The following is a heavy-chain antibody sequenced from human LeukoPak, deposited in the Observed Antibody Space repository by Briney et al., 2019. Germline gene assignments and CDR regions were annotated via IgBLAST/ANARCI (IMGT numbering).Heavy chain of an antibody. J-gene: IGHJ6*03. D-gene: IGHD1-1*01. Sequence: SQTLSLTCAISGDSVSSNSAAWNWIRQSPSRGLEWLGRTYYRSKWYNDYAVSVKSRITINPDTSKNQFSLQLNSVTPEDTAVYYCARGSLEAWNQYYYYYMDVWGKGTTVTVSS. CDR2: TYYRSKWYN. CDR3: ARGSLEAWNQYYYYYMDV. CDR1: GDSVSSNSAA. V-gene: IGHV6-1*01.